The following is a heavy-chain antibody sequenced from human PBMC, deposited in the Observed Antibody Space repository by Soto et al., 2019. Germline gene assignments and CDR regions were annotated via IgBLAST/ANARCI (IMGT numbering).Heavy chain of an antibody. Sequence: ASETLSLTCAVYGGSFSGYYWSWIRQPPGKGLEWIGEINHSGSTNYNPSLKSRVTISVDTSKNQFSLKLSSVTAADTAVYYCARVGIEYSSSSRTYYYYYMDVWGKGTTVTVSS. V-gene: IGHV4-34*01. CDR2: INHSGST. CDR1: GGSFSGYY. D-gene: IGHD6-6*01. J-gene: IGHJ6*03. CDR3: ARVGIEYSSSSRTYYYYYMDV.